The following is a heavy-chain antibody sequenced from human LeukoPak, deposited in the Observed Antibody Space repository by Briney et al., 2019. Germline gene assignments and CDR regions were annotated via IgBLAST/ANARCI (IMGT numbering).Heavy chain of an antibody. V-gene: IGHV1-18*01. J-gene: IGHJ5*02. CDR2: ISAYNGNT. Sequence: GASVKVSCKASGYTFTSYGISWVRQAPGQGLEWMGWISAYNGNTNYAQKLQGRVTMTTDTSTSTAYMELRSLRSDDTAVYYCARYLQSRVDSNWFDPWGRGTLVTVSS. CDR1: GYTFTSYG. CDR3: ARYLQSRVDSNWFDP. D-gene: IGHD5-12*01.